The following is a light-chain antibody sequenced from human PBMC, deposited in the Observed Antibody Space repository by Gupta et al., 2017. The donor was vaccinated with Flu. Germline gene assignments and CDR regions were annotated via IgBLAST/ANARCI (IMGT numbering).Light chain of an antibody. CDR2: RAS. CDR3: QQHGSSPFT. V-gene: IGKV3-20*01. Sequence: EVVLTQSPGALSLSPGERATLSCRASQTISNNYLAWYQQKPGQPPRLVVYRASSRATGIPDRFSGSGSGTDFTLTISSLEAEDFAVYYCQQHGSSPFTFGPGTKVDLK. CDR1: QTISNNY. J-gene: IGKJ3*01.